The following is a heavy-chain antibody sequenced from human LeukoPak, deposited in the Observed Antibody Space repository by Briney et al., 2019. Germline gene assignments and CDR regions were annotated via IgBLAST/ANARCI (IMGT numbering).Heavy chain of an antibody. V-gene: IGHV3-23*01. D-gene: IGHD2-15*01. CDR1: GFTFSYYA. CDR3: AKALLNDAFDI. Sequence: GGSLRLSCAASGFTFSYYAMSWVRQAPGKGLEWVSIFSTSGGGTYYADSVKGRFTISRDNSKNTLFLRMNNLRAEDTAIYYCAKALLNDAFDIWGKGTMVTVSS. J-gene: IGHJ3*02. CDR2: FSTSGGGT.